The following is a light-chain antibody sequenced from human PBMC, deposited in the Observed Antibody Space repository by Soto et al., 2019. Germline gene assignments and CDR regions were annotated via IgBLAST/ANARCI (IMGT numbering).Light chain of an antibody. V-gene: IGKV3-15*01. CDR1: QSVSSSY. CDR3: QQYNNWPAIT. J-gene: IGKJ5*01. Sequence: EIFLTQSPATLSLSQWERATLSWWASQSVSSSYLAWYQQKPGLAPRLLIYGASTRATGIPARFSGSGSGTEFTLTISSLQSEDFAVYYCQQYNNWPAITFGQGTRLEI. CDR2: GAS.